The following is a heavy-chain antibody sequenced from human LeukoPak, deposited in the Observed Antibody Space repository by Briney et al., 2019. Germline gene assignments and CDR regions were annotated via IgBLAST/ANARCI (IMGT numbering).Heavy chain of an antibody. J-gene: IGHJ4*02. CDR3: ASALYSNSGFDY. CDR2: INPNSGGT. Sequence: GASVKVSCKASGYSFIAYYIHWVRQAPGQGPEWMGWINPNSGGTKYAQRFQGRVTMTRDTSISTVYIEVSRLTSDDTAVYYCASALYSNSGFDYWGQGTLVTVSS. V-gene: IGHV1-2*02. CDR1: GYSFIAYY. D-gene: IGHD6-6*01.